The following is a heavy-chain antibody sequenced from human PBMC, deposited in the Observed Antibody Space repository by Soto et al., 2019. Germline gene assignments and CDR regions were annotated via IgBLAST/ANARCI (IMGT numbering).Heavy chain of an antibody. CDR2: IYYSGST. Sequence: QLQLQESGPGLVKPSETLSLTCTVSGGSISSSSYYWGWIRQPPGKGLEWIGSIYYSGSTYYNPSHQSRVTRSIDTSKNQFSLKLSSVTAADTAVYYCARHFPYYYDSSGYGVFDYWGQGTLVTVSS. D-gene: IGHD3-22*01. CDR1: GGSISSSSYY. V-gene: IGHV4-39*01. CDR3: ARHFPYYYDSSGYGVFDY. J-gene: IGHJ4*02.